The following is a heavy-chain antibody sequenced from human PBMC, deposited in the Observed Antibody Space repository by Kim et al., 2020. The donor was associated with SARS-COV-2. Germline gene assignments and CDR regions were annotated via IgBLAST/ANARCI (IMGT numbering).Heavy chain of an antibody. CDR2: IYYSGST. J-gene: IGHJ4*02. V-gene: IGHV4-59*01. D-gene: IGHD1-26*01. Sequence: SETLSLTCTVSGGSISSYYWSWIRQPPGKGLEWIGYIYYSGSTNYNPSLKSRVTISVDTSKNQFSLKLSSVTAADTAVYYCAGRATGTEIDPDWGQGTLVTVSS. CDR1: GGSISSYY. CDR3: AGRATGTEIDPD.